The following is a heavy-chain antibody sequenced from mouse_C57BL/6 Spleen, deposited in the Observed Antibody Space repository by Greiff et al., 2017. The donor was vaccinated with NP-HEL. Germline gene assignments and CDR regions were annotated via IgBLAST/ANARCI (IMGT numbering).Heavy chain of an antibody. Sequence: QVQLQQPGAELVRPGSSVKLSCKASGYTFTSYWMHWVKQRPIHGLEWIGNIDPSDSETHYNQKFKDKATLTVDKSSSTAYMQLSSLTSEDSAVYYCARGDQLRLRYAMDYWGQGTSGTVSS. CDR1: GYTFTSYW. CDR3: ARGDQLRLRYAMDY. CDR2: IDPSDSET. V-gene: IGHV1-52*01. J-gene: IGHJ4*01. D-gene: IGHD3-2*02.